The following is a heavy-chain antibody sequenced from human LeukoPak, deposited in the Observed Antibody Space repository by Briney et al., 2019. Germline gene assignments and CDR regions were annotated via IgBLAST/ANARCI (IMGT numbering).Heavy chain of an antibody. J-gene: IGHJ4*02. V-gene: IGHV3-74*01. CDR2: INSDGSST. CDR3: AKDNHGGFDY. D-gene: IGHD1-14*01. Sequence: GGSLRLSCAASGFSFSSYWMHWVRHAPGEGLVWVSRINSDGSSTSYADSVKGRFTISRDNAKNTLYLQMNSLRAEDTAVYYCAKDNHGGFDYWGQGTLVTVSS. CDR1: GFSFSSYW.